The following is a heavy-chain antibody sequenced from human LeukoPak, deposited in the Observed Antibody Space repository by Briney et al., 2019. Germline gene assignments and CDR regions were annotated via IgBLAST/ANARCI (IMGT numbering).Heavy chain of an antibody. CDR2: ISPGGGPT. Sequence: GGSLRLSCAGSGFPFSSHGMNWVRQAPGKGLEWVSGISPGGGPTYYADSVKGRFTISRDDPKNTLYLQMENLRAEDTAVYYCASEKWEPSPRGFDPWGQGTLVTVSS. CDR1: GFPFSSHG. CDR3: ASEKWEPSPRGFDP. D-gene: IGHD1-26*01. J-gene: IGHJ5*02. V-gene: IGHV3-23*01.